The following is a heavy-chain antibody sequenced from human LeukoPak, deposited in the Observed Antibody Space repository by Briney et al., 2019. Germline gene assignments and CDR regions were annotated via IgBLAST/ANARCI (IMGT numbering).Heavy chain of an antibody. CDR1: GDSISSSSYY. D-gene: IGHD3-22*01. J-gene: IGHJ4*02. V-gene: IGHV4-39*01. CDR3: ARGLLYYDSSGYLNY. CDR2: IYYSGIT. Sequence: SETLSLTCTVSGDSISSSSYYWGWIRQPPGKGLEWIGSIYYSGITYYNPSLESRVTMSVDTSKNQFSLKLSSVTAADTAVYYCARGLLYYDSSGYLNYWGQGTLVTVSS.